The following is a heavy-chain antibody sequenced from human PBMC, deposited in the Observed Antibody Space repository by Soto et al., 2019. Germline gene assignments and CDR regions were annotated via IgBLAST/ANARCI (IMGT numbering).Heavy chain of an antibody. CDR3: ARAMVYAIRVAFDI. CDR1: GGTFSSYA. Sequence: QVQLVQSGAEVKKPGSSVKVSCKASGGTFSSYAISWVRQAPGQGLEWMGGIIPIFGTANYAQKFQGRVTITADDSTSTADMELSSLRSEDTAVYCCARAMVYAIRVAFDIWGQGTMVTVSS. D-gene: IGHD2-8*01. J-gene: IGHJ3*02. V-gene: IGHV1-69*12. CDR2: IIPIFGTA.